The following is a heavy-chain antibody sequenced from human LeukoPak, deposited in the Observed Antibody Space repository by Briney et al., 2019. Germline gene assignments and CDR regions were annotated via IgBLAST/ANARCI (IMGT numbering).Heavy chain of an antibody. J-gene: IGHJ5*02. CDR3: ARNLVMGRGVMILKKPCWFDP. CDR2: IHYSGST. V-gene: IGHV4-38-2*01. D-gene: IGHD3-10*01. Sequence: GSLRLSCAASGFTFSDYYMSWIRQPPGKGLEWIGSIHYSGSTDYNSTLKSRVTISVDTSKNQFSLKLSSVTAADTAVYYCARNLVMGRGVMILKKPCWFDPWGQGTLVTVSS. CDR1: GFTFSDYY.